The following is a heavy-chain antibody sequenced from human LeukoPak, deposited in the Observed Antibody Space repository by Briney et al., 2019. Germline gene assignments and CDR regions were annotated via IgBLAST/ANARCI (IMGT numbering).Heavy chain of an antibody. CDR3: ARYCSSTNCYKGGFDP. CDR1: GGSISSGGYY. CDR2: IYYSGST. J-gene: IGHJ5*02. Sequence: SETLSLTCTVSGGSISSGGYYWSWIRQHPGKGLEWIGYIYYSGSTYSNPSPKGRVTISVDTSKNQFSLNLSSVTAADTAVYYCARYCSSTNCYKGGFDPWGQGTLVTVSS. V-gene: IGHV4-31*03. D-gene: IGHD2-2*02.